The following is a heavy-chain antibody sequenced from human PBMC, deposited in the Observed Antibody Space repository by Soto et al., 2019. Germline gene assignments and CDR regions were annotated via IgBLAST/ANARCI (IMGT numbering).Heavy chain of an antibody. Sequence: PSETLSLTCTVSGGSISSYYWGWIRQPPGKGLEWIGYIYYSGSTNYNPSLKSRVTISVDTSKNQFSLKLSSVTAADTAVYYCAREINSYGSYYFDYWGQGTLVTVSS. V-gene: IGHV4-59*01. CDR3: AREINSYGSYYFDY. CDR2: IYYSGST. D-gene: IGHD5-18*01. J-gene: IGHJ4*02. CDR1: GGSISSYY.